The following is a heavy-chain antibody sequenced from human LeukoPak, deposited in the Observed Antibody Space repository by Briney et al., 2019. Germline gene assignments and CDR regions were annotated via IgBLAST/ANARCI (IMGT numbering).Heavy chain of an antibody. Sequence: PGGSLRLSCAASGFTFSNYGMSWVRQAPGKGLEWVSAICDSGAGTYYADSVKGRFTISRDNSKNTLYLQMNSLRAEDTAVYYCAKDQYSSGWYTGIDYWGQGTLVTVSS. J-gene: IGHJ4*02. CDR2: ICDSGAGT. D-gene: IGHD6-19*01. CDR1: GFTFSNYG. V-gene: IGHV3-23*01. CDR3: AKDQYSSGWYTGIDY.